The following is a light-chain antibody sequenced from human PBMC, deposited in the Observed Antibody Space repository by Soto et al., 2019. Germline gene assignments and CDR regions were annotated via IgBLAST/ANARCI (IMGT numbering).Light chain of an antibody. J-gene: IGKJ1*01. V-gene: IGKV1-5*03. CDR3: QKYSSLWT. CDR2: KSS. CDR1: QSISSW. Sequence: DIPMTQSPSTLSASVGDRVTITCRASQSISSWLAWYQQKPGKAPKVLIYKSSIIESGVPSRFSGSGSGAEFTLTISSLQPDDFATYYCQKYSSLWTFGQGTKVE.